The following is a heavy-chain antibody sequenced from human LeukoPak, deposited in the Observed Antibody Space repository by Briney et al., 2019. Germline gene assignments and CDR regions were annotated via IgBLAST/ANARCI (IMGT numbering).Heavy chain of an antibody. CDR3: ARAPRDIAFDI. CDR1: GGTFSSYA. J-gene: IGHJ3*02. CDR2: ISAYNGNT. Sequence: SVKVSCKASGGTFSSYAISWVRQAPGQGLEWMGWISAYNGNTNYAQKFQGRVTITADESTSTAYMELSSLRSEDTAVYYCARAPRDIAFDIWGQGTMVTVSS. V-gene: IGHV1-69*01.